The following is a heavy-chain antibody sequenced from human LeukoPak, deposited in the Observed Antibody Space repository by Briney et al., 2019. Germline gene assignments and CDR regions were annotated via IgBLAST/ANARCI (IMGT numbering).Heavy chain of an antibody. CDR1: GYTFTGYY. Sequence: GASVRVSCKASGYTFTGYYMHWVRQAPGQGLEWMGWINPNSGGTNYAQKFQGRVTMTRDTSISTAYMELSRLRSDDTAVYYCARVSYYYGSADYWGQGTLVTVSS. CDR2: INPNSGGT. V-gene: IGHV1-2*02. D-gene: IGHD3-10*01. J-gene: IGHJ4*02. CDR3: ARVSYYYGSADY.